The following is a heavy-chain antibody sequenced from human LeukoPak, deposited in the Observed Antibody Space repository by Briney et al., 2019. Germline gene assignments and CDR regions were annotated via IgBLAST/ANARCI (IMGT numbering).Heavy chain of an antibody. CDR1: GYTFTGYY. D-gene: IGHD5-18*01. J-gene: IGHJ4*02. CDR2: INPNSGGT. Sequence: VASVTVSCKASGYTFTGYYMHWVRQAPGQGLEWMGWINPNSGGTNYAQKFQGRVTMTRDTSISTAYMELSRLRSDDTAVYYCASSSGYSYGTIDYWGQGTLVTVSS. V-gene: IGHV1-2*02. CDR3: ASSSGYSYGTIDY.